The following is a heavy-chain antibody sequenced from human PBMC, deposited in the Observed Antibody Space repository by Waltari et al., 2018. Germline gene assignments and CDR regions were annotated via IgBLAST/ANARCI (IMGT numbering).Heavy chain of an antibody. V-gene: IGHV4-4*02. CDR2: VHHSGKT. Sequence: QVQLQESGQGLVKPSGTLSLPCAVSGDSISGNYWWSWVRPSPEKGLEWIGQVHHSGKTHYNPSLQSRVTISLDKPKNQFSLNLNSVTAADTAVYYCAGDRAIGLFFDYWGRGTLVTVSS. CDR3: AGDRAIGLFFDY. D-gene: IGHD2-2*01. J-gene: IGHJ4*02. CDR1: GDSISGNYW.